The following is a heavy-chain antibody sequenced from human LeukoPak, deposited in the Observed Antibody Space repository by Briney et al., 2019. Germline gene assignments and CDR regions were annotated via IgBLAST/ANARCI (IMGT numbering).Heavy chain of an antibody. CDR3: AKDYYYDSSGYYYGDAFDI. V-gene: IGHV3-23*01. CDR1: GFTFSAYA. Sequence: GGSLRLSCAASGFTFSAYAMAWVRQAPGKGLEWVSTISGSGGTTYSANSVKGRFTISRDNSKNILYLQVNSLRAGDTAVYYCAKDYYYDSSGYYYGDAFDIWGQGTMVTLSS. CDR2: ISGSGGTT. J-gene: IGHJ3*02. D-gene: IGHD3-22*01.